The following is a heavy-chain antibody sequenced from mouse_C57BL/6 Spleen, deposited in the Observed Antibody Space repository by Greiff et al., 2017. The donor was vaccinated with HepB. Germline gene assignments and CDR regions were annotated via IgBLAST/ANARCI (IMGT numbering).Heavy chain of an antibody. CDR2: INPSNGGT. V-gene: IGHV1-53*01. D-gene: IGHD2-5*01. J-gene: IGHJ4*01. CDR1: GYTFTSYW. Sequence: QVHVKQPGPELVKPGASVKLSCKASGYTFTSYWMHWVKQRPGQGLEWIGNINPSNGGTNYNEKFKSKATLTVDKSSSTAYMQLSSLTSEDSAVYYCAHYSNYDYAMDYWGQGTSVTVSS. CDR3: AHYSNYDYAMDY.